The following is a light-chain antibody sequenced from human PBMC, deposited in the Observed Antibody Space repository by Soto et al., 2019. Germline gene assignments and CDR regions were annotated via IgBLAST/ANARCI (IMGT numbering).Light chain of an antibody. Sequence: LVRTQSRATLSMSPGESSPLSSRASHSVSSNAAWHQQRPGQAPRLLIYGASTRATGVPAWFSGGGSATEFILTISRQEPEYFTVYYCQQYGSSQTFGGGTKVDIK. V-gene: IGKV3D-15*01. J-gene: IGKJ4*01. CDR2: GAS. CDR1: HSVSSN. CDR3: QQYGSSQT.